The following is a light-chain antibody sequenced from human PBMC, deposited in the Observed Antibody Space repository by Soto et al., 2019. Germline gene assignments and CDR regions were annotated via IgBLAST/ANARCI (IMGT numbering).Light chain of an antibody. Sequence: QSALTRPASVSGSPGQSLTISCTGTSSDVGGYNYVSWYQQQSGKAPKLMIHEVSNRPSGVSNRFSGSKSGNTASLTISGLQAEDEADYYCSSYTSSRAYVFGIGTKVTVL. J-gene: IGLJ1*01. V-gene: IGLV2-14*01. CDR3: SSYTSSRAYV. CDR1: SSDVGGYNY. CDR2: EVS.